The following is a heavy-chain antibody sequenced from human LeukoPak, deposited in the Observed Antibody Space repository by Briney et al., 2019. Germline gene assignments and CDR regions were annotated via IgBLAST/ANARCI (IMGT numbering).Heavy chain of an antibody. J-gene: IGHJ4*02. D-gene: IGHD6-6*01. CDR2: ISSSSSTI. V-gene: IGHV3-11*04. CDR1: GFTFSDYY. Sequence: GGSLRLSCAASGFTFSDYYMSWIRQAPGKGLEWVSYISSSSSTIYYADSVKGRFTISRDNAKNSLYLQMNSLRAEDTAVYYCARDRIAARQLADYWGQGTLVTVSS. CDR3: ARDRIAARQLADY.